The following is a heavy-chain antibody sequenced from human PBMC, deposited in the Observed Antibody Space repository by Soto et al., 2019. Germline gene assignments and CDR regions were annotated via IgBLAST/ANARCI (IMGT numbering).Heavy chain of an antibody. CDR1: GFTFSSYA. CDR2: ISGSGGST. CDR3: ARRGSGSYYDY. D-gene: IGHD1-26*01. V-gene: IGHV3-23*01. Sequence: EVQLLESGGGLVQPGGSLRLSCAASGFTFSSYAMRWVRQAPGKGLEWVSAISGSGGSTYYADSVKGRFTISRDNSKTTRYLQMNSLRAEDTAVYYCARRGSGSYYDYWGQGTLVTVSS. J-gene: IGHJ4*02.